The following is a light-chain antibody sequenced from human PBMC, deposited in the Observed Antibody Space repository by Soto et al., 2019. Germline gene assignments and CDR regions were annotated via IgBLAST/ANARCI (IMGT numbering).Light chain of an antibody. CDR2: DVS. Sequence: IVLTQSPATLSLSPGDTATLSCRASQSVTSSLAWFQQKPGQAPRLLIYDVSRRATAIPARFSGSGSGTDFTLTISSLAPEDFAVYYCQQRTTWPTFGGGTKVDIK. CDR3: QQRTTWPT. J-gene: IGKJ4*01. CDR1: QSVTSS. V-gene: IGKV3-11*01.